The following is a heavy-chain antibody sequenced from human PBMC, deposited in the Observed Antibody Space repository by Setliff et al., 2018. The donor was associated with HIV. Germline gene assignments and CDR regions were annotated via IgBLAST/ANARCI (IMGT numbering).Heavy chain of an antibody. CDR2: INHSGNT. CDR1: GGSFSDYY. Sequence: SETLSLTCAVYGGSFSDYYWSWIRQPPGKGLEWIGEINHSGNTNYNPSLKSRVTISIDTSKNQFSLNLSSVTAADTAVYYCARGPTERYYESRGYYYFDNWGQGTQVTVSS. CDR3: ARGPTERYYESRGYYYFDN. J-gene: IGHJ4*02. D-gene: IGHD3-22*01. V-gene: IGHV4-34*01.